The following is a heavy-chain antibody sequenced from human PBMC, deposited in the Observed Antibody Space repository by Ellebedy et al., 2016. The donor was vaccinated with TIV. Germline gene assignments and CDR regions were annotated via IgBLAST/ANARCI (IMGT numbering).Heavy chain of an antibody. CDR3: ARNRDSSGRYADS. J-gene: IGHJ4*02. CDR1: GFTFSPYA. D-gene: IGHD6-19*01. Sequence: PGGSLRLSCAASGFTFSPYAMAWVRQAPGKGLEWVSGIVGSGAQKYADSVKGRFTISRDNTKNTVYLQMNSMRAEDTAVYYCARNRDSSGRYADSWGQGTLVTVSS. V-gene: IGHV3-66*01. CDR2: IVGSGA.